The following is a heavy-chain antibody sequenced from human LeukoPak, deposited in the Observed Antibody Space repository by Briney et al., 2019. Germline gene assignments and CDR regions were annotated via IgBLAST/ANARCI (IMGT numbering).Heavy chain of an antibody. CDR2: IIPIFGTA. D-gene: IGHD5-12*01. CDR1: GGTFSSYA. V-gene: IGHV1-69*13. CDR3: ARGPKHSEPKRGYSGYDYYFDY. J-gene: IGHJ4*02. Sequence: SVKVSCKASGGTFSSYAISWVRQAPGQGLEWMGGIIPIFGTANYAQKFQGRVTITADESTSTAYMELSSLRSEDTAVYYCARGPKHSEPKRGYSGYDYYFDYWGQGTLATVSS.